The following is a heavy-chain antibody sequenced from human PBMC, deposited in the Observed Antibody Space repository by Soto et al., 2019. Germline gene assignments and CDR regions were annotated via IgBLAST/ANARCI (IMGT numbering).Heavy chain of an antibody. CDR2: ISGSGDST. Sequence: EVQLLESGGGLVQPGGSLRLSCAASGFTFSNYAMSWVRQAPGKGLEGVSAISGSGDSTYYADSVKGRFTISRDNSKNTLYLQMNSLRADDTAVYYCAKEFLRPFDYWGQGTLVTVSS. CDR3: AKEFLRPFDY. V-gene: IGHV3-23*01. J-gene: IGHJ4*02. CDR1: GFTFSNYA.